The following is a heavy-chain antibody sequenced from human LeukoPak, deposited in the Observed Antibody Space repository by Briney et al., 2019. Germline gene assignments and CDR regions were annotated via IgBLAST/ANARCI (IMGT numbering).Heavy chain of an antibody. CDR2: TYFRSKWYT. D-gene: IGHD2-15*01. J-gene: IGHJ4*02. CDR3: ARGDCSDGTCYSAGPFDY. CDR1: GDSVSSNTTA. Sequence: SQILSLTCAISGDSVSSNTTAWNWIRQSPSRGLEWLGRTYFRSKWYTDYALSVKGRITIDPVTSESQFSLQLNSVTPEDTAVYYCARGDCSDGTCYSAGPFDYWGQGTLVTVSS. V-gene: IGHV6-1*01.